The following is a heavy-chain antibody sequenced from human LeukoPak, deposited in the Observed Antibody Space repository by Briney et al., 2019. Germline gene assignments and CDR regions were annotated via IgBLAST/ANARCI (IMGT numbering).Heavy chain of an antibody. CDR1: GFTFSSYW. CDR2: IKQDGSEK. Sequence: GGSLRLSCAASGFTFSSYWMSWVRQAPGKGLEWVANIKQDGSEKYYVDSVKGRFTISRDNAKNTLYLQMNSLRADDTAVYYCARSRWLDAFDYWGQGTLVTVSS. CDR3: ARSRWLDAFDY. J-gene: IGHJ4*02. V-gene: IGHV3-7*01. D-gene: IGHD6-19*01.